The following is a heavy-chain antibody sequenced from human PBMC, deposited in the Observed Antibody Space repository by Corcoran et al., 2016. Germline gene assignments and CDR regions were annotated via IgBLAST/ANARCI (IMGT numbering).Heavy chain of an antibody. D-gene: IGHD3-22*01. V-gene: IGHV4-39*07. CDR1: GGSISSTADY. CDR3: ARDPDRSGYRRDDAFDV. Sequence: QLQLQESGPGLLKPSETLPLTCTVSGGSISSTADYWGWIRQPPGKGLEWIGSIYFSGNTYYNPSLKSRVTISVDTSKNQFSLRLSSVTAADTAVYYCARDPDRSGYRRDDAFDVWGQGTMVTVSS. CDR2: IYFSGNT. J-gene: IGHJ3*01.